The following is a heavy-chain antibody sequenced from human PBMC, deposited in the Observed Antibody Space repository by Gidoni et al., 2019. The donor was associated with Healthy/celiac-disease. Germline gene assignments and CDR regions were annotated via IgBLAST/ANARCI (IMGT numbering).Heavy chain of an antibody. J-gene: IGHJ5*02. V-gene: IGHV3-23*01. CDR1: GFTFSSYA. D-gene: IGHD1-26*01. Sequence: EVQLLESGGGLVQPGGSLRLSCAASGFTFSSYAMSWVRQAPGKGLEWVSAISGSGGSTYYADSVKGRFTISRDNSKNTLYLQMNSLRAEDTAVYYCVRIVGAPEANWFDPWGQGTLVTVSS. CDR3: VRIVGAPEANWFDP. CDR2: ISGSGGST.